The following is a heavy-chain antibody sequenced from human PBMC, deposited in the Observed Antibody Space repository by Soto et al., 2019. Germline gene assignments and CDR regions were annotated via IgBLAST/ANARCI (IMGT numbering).Heavy chain of an antibody. CDR1: GFIFENFG. CDR3: AKNQGVELVPLATVDWFDP. J-gene: IGHJ5*02. Sequence: GGSLRLSCAASGFIFENFGMSWVCQAPGKGLEWISSISGSGFKKYYADSVKGRFTISRDNSKSTVYLELNNLSAEDTAVYHCAKNQGVELVPLATVDWFDPWGQGSVVTVSS. D-gene: IGHD1-26*01. CDR2: ISGSGFKK. V-gene: IGHV3-23*01.